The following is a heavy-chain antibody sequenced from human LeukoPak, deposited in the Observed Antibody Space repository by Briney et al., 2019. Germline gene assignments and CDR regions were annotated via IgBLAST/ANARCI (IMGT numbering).Heavy chain of an antibody. CDR2: IYSGGST. D-gene: IGHD5-18*01. Sequence: GGSLRLSCAASGVTVSSNYMSWGRHAPGTGLEWGSVIYSGGSTYYADSVMGRFTISRDNSNNTLYFKINSLRAEDTAVYYCARDTARGRSYYYYTTVCGKGTTVTVYS. J-gene: IGHJ6*03. CDR3: ARDTARGRSYYYYTTV. V-gene: IGHV3-53*01. CDR1: GVTVSSNY.